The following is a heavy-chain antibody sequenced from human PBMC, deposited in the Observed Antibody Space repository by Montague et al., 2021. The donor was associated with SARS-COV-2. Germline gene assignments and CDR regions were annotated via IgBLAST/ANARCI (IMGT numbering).Heavy chain of an antibody. CDR3: AREGGWLSRGSYYFDY. Sequence: SETLSLTCTVSGGSISSSSYYWGWIRQPPGKGLEWIESIYYSGSTYYNPSLKSRVTILVDTSKNQFSLKLSSVTAADTAVYYCAREGGWLSRGSYYFDYWGQGTLVTVSS. CDR1: GGSISSSSYY. CDR2: IYYSGST. J-gene: IGHJ4*02. D-gene: IGHD3-22*01. V-gene: IGHV4-39*07.